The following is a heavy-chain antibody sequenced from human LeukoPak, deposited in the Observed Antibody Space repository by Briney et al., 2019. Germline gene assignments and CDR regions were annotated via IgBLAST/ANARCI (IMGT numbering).Heavy chain of an antibody. V-gene: IGHV1-69*13. J-gene: IGHJ4*02. D-gene: IGHD5-24*01. CDR2: IVPIFGTA. Sequence: ASVKVSCKASGGTFSSYAISWVRQAPGQGLEWMGGIVPIFGTANYAQKFQGRVTITADESTSTAYMELSSLRSEDTAVYHCAIRDGYINFDYWGQGTLVTVSS. CDR3: AIRDGYINFDY. CDR1: GGTFSSYA.